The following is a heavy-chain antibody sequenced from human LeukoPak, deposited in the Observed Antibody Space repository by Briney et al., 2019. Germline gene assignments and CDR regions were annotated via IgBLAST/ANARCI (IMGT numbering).Heavy chain of an antibody. CDR2: IYYSGST. J-gene: IGHJ4*02. Sequence: PSETLSLTCTVSGGSISSYYWSWIRQPPGKGLEWIGYIYYSGSTNYNPSLKSRVTISVDTSKNQFSLKLSSVTAADMAVYYCARAKYYYGSGSYGYFDYWGQGTLVTVSS. V-gene: IGHV4-59*01. CDR1: GGSISSYY. D-gene: IGHD3-10*01. CDR3: ARAKYYYGSGSYGYFDY.